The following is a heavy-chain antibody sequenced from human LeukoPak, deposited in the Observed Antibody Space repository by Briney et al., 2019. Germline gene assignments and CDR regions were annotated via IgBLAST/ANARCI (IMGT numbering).Heavy chain of an antibody. CDR1: GYGFSGYW. Sequence: GESLKISCTGSGYGFSGYWIGWVRQMPGKGLEWMGIIYPGDSDTTYSPSFQGQVTISADTSIRTAYLQWSSLKASDTAMYYCARRGRYFDFDLWGQGTLVTVSS. CDR3: ARRGRYFDFDL. CDR2: IYPGDSDT. V-gene: IGHV5-51*01. D-gene: IGHD3-9*01. J-gene: IGHJ4*02.